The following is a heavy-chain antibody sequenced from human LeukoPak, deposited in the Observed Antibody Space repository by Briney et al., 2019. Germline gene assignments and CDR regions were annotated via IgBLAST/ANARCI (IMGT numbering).Heavy chain of an antibody. CDR3: ARPFITGTRNDAFDI. J-gene: IGHJ3*02. Sequence: ASVKVSCKASGYTFTSYGISWVRQAPGQGLEWMGWISAYNGNTNYAQKLQGRVTMTTDTSTSTAYMELRSLRSDDTAVYYCARPFITGTRNDAFDIWGQGTMVTVSS. V-gene: IGHV1-18*01. CDR2: ISAYNGNT. D-gene: IGHD1-20*01. CDR1: GYTFTSYG.